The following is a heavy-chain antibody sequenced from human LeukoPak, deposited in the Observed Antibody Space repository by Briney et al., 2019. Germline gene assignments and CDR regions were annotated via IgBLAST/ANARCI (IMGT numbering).Heavy chain of an antibody. D-gene: IGHD3-3*01. V-gene: IGHV1-69*13. J-gene: IGHJ6*02. CDR3: ARPRSDHYDFRSGYYYYGMDV. CDR1: GGTFSSYA. CDR2: TIPIFGTA. Sequence: SVKVSCKASGGTFSSYAISWVRQAPGQGLEWMGGTIPIFGTANYAQKFQGRVTITADESTSTAYMELSSLRSEDTAVYYCARPRSDHYDFRSGYYYYGMDVWGQGTTVTVSS.